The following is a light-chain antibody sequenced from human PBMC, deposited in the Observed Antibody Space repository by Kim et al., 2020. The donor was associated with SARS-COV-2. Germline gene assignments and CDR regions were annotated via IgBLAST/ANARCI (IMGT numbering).Light chain of an antibody. J-gene: IGKJ1*01. Sequence: MTQSPATLSVSPGDRATLSCRVSQDVGVDLAWYQQRPGQAPRLLIYHASTRATDVPARFSGSGSGTDFTLTITSLQSEDFVFYYCHQYNTRPPWTFGQGTKVDIK. CDR1: QDVGVD. CDR2: HAS. CDR3: HQYNTRPPWT. V-gene: IGKV3-15*01.